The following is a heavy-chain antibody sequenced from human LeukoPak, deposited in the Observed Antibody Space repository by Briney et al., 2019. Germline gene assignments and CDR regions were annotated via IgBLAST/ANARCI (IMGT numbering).Heavy chain of an antibody. CDR1: GFTFSSYA. CDR2: ISYDGSNK. V-gene: IGHV3-30-3*01. CDR3: ARDGRAYSSSWYYVY. J-gene: IGHJ4*02. D-gene: IGHD6-13*01. Sequence: GGSLRLSCAASGFTFSSYAMHWVRQAPGKGLEWVAVISYDGSNKYYADSVKGRFTISRDNSKNTLYLQMNSLRAEDTAVCYCARDGRAYSSSWYYVYWGQGTLVTVSS.